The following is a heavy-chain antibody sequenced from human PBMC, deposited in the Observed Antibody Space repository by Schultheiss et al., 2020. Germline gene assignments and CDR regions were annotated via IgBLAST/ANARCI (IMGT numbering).Heavy chain of an antibody. D-gene: IGHD1-26*01. J-gene: IGHJ4*02. V-gene: IGHV4-59*08. CDR1: GGSISGYY. CDR2: IYYSGST. Sequence: SETLSLTCTVSGGSISGYYWSWIRQLPGKGLEWIGYIYYSGSTYYNPSLRRRVTISADTSKNQFSLKVSSVTAADTAVYYCARGLVRWELSYVWDYWGQGTLVTVSS. CDR3: ARGLVRWELSYVWDY.